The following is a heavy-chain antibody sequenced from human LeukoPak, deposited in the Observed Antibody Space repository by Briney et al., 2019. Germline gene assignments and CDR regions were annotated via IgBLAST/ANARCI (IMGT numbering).Heavy chain of an antibody. Sequence: SQTLSLTCTVSGGSISSGDYYWSWIRQPAGKGLEWIGRIYTSGSTNYNPSLKSRVTMSVDTSKNQFSLKLSSVTAADTAVYYCARDNGYCSGGSCYPGLNWFDPWGQGTLVTVSS. J-gene: IGHJ5*02. V-gene: IGHV4-61*02. CDR1: GGSISSGDYY. D-gene: IGHD2-15*01. CDR3: ARDNGYCSGGSCYPGLNWFDP. CDR2: IYTSGST.